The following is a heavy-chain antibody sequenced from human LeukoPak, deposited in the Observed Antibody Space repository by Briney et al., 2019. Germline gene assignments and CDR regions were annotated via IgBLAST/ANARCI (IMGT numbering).Heavy chain of an antibody. CDR3: ASPSGPIVRGYYYYYMDV. D-gene: IGHD3-10*01. CDR2: IIPIFGTA. CDR1: GGTFSSYA. J-gene: IGHJ6*03. Sequence: GSSVKVSCKASGGTFSSYAISWVRQAPGQGLEWMGRIIPIFGTANYAQKFQGRVTITTDESTSTAYMELSSLRSEDTAVYYCASPSGPIVRGYYYYYMDVWGKGTTVTVS. V-gene: IGHV1-69*05.